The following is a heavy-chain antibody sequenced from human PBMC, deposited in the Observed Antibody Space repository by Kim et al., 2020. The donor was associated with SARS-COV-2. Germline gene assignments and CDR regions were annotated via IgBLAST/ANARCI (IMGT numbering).Heavy chain of an antibody. CDR3: ARGKGLGDYYWFDP. Sequence: SETLSLTCTVSGGSISSYYWSWIRQPPGKGLEWIGYIYYSGSTNYNPSLKSRVTISVDTSKNQFSLKLSSVTAADTAVYYCARGKGLGDYYWFDPWGQGTLVTVSS. D-gene: IGHD3-16*01. CDR2: IYYSGST. J-gene: IGHJ5*02. V-gene: IGHV4-59*01. CDR1: GGSISSYY.